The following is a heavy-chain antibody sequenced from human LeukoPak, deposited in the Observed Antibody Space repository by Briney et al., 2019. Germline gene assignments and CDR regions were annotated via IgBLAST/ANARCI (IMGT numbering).Heavy chain of an antibody. CDR2: INHSGST. J-gene: IGHJ5*02. CDR3: ARVNNLGYCSGGSCPKRNWFDP. Sequence: SETLSLTCAVYGGSFSGYYWSWIRQPPGKGLEWIGEINHSGSTNYNPSLKSRVTISVDTSKNQFSLKLSSVTAADTAVYYCARVNNLGYCSGGSCPKRNWFDPWGQGTLVTASS. V-gene: IGHV4-34*01. D-gene: IGHD2-15*01. CDR1: GGSFSGYY.